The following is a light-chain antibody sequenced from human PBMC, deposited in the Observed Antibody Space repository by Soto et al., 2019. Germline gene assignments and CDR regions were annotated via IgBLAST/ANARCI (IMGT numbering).Light chain of an antibody. Sequence: DIPMARPASTRSAYVADSVAFTCRASQSISSWLAWYQQKPGKAPDLLIYEASSLESGVPSRCSGSGAGTEFTLTISSLQPDDVATYYCQQYNSYSCTFGQGTKVDI. V-gene: IGKV1-5*01. J-gene: IGKJ1*01. CDR1: QSISSW. CDR3: QQYNSYSCT. CDR2: EAS.